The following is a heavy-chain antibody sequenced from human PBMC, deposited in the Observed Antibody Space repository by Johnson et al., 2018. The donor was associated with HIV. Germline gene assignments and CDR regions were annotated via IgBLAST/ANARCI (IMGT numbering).Heavy chain of an antibody. CDR2: IRISGNT. CDR1: EFTFSAHD. J-gene: IGHJ3*01. D-gene: IGHD1-14*01. V-gene: IGHV3-13*01. Sequence: VQLVESGGGLVQPGGSLRLSCAASEFTFSAHDMHWVRQTAGKGLEWVSGIRISGNTNYPGSVKGRFTISRENVKNFVYLQMNSRTAGDAAVYYCVREHRADESFDLWGQGTMVTVSS. CDR3: VREHRADESFDL.